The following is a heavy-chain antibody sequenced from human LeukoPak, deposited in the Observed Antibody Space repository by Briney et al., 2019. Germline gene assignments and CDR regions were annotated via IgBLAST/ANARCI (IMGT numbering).Heavy chain of an antibody. CDR1: GYTFTGYY. V-gene: IGHV1-18*04. Sequence: GASVKVSCKASGYTFTGYYMHWVRQAPGQGLEWMGWISAYNGNTNYAQKLQGRVTMTTDTSTSTAYMELRSLRSDDTAVYYCARASIAVAGTLIEYFQHWGQGTLVTVSS. CDR2: ISAYNGNT. J-gene: IGHJ1*01. D-gene: IGHD6-19*01. CDR3: ARASIAVAGTLIEYFQH.